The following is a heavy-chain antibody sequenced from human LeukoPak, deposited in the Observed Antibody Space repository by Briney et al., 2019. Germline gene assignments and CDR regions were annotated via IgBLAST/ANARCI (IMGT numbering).Heavy chain of an antibody. CDR3: ARGGYCSITSCYDLDY. CDR1: GSIIGDYA. D-gene: IGHD2-2*01. V-gene: IGHV3-49*04. J-gene: IGHJ4*02. CDR2: IRSNAYGGTT. Sequence: PGRSLSPSCTAAGSIIGDYAIRWGRHPPREGLEWGGFIRSNAYGGTTEHAASMKGTSTISRDDSKSIAFLQMNSLKTEDTAVYYCARGGYCSITSCYDLDYWGQGTLVTVSS.